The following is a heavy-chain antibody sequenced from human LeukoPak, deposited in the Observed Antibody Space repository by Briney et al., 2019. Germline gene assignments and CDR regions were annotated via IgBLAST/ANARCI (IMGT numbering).Heavy chain of an antibody. D-gene: IGHD4-11*01. CDR3: ARDSMTTGAFDI. CDR2: IYYSGST. V-gene: IGHV4-59*01. CDR1: GGSISSYY. J-gene: IGHJ3*02. Sequence: SETLSLTCTVSGGSISSYYWSWIRQPRGKGLEWIGYIYYSGSTNYNPSLKSRVTISVDTSKNQFSLKLSSVTAADTAVYYCARDSMTTGAFDIWGQGTMVTVSS.